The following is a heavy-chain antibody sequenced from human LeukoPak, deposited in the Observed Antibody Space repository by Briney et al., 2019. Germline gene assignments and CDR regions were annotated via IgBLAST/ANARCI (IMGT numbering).Heavy chain of an antibody. J-gene: IGHJ6*03. Sequence: GASVKVSCKASGYTFTSYDINWVRQAPGQGLEWMGGIIPIFGTANYAQKFQGRVTITTDESTSTAYMELSSLRSEDTAVYYCASQGWAGIAARKGPYYMDVWGKGTTVTVSS. CDR3: ASQGWAGIAARKGPYYMDV. CDR2: IIPIFGTA. D-gene: IGHD6-25*01. V-gene: IGHV1-69*05. CDR1: GYTFTSYD.